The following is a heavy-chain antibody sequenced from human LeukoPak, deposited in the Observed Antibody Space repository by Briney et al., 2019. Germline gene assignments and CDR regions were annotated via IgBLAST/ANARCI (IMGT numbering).Heavy chain of an antibody. V-gene: IGHV4-4*07. J-gene: IGHJ6*03. Sequence: SETLSLTCTASGGSISSYYWSWIRQPAGKGLEWIGRIYTSGSTNYNPSLTSRVTMSVDTSKNQYSLKLSSVTAADTAVDYCARDTYYYYYMDVWDKGTTVTVS. CDR1: GGSISSYY. CDR3: ARDTYYYYYMDV. CDR2: IYTSGST.